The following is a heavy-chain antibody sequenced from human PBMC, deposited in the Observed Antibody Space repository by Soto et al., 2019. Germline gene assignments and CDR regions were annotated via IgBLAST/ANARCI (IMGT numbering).Heavy chain of an antibody. Sequence: SETLSLTCTVPGGSISSYYWSWIRQPAGKGLEWMGRFYPSGSTNYNPSLESRVTMSVDTSKNQFSLKLSSATAADTALYFCARATSVAGTNGQYFYHLDVWGQGTTVTVS. J-gene: IGHJ6*02. CDR1: GGSISSYY. CDR3: ARATSVAGTNGQYFYHLDV. D-gene: IGHD6-19*01. V-gene: IGHV4-4*07. CDR2: FYPSGST.